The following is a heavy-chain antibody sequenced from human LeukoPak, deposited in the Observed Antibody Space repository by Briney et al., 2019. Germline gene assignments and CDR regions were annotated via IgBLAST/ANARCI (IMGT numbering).Heavy chain of an antibody. Sequence: GGSLRLSCAASGFPFSSYAMSWVRQAPGKGLEWVSAISGSGGSTYYADSVKGRFTISRDNSKNTLYLQMNSLRAEDTAVYYCAKVARGYCSGGSCYSYYYMDVWGKGTAVTVSS. CDR2: ISGSGGST. CDR3: AKVARGYCSGGSCYSYYYMDV. D-gene: IGHD2-15*01. V-gene: IGHV3-23*01. J-gene: IGHJ6*03. CDR1: GFPFSSYA.